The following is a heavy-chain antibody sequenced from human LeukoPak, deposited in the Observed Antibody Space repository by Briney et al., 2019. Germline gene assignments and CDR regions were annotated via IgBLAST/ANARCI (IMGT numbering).Heavy chain of an antibody. CDR3: ARGKAAGGQYYFGY. Sequence: SQTLSLTCAISGDSVSSNSAAWNWIRQSPSRGLEWLGRTYYRSKWYNDYAVSVKSRITVNPDTSKNQFSLQLNSMTPEDTAVYYCARGKAAGGQYYFGYWGQGTLLTVSS. CDR1: GDSVSSNSAA. V-gene: IGHV6-1*01. CDR2: TYYRSKWYN. D-gene: IGHD6-13*01. J-gene: IGHJ4*02.